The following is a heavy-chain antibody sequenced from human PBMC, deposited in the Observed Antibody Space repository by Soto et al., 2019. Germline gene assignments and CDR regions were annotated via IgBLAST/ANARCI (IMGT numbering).Heavy chain of an antibody. Sequence: SETLSLTCTVSGGSISSYYWSWIRQPPGKGLEWIGYIYYSGSTNYNPSLKSRVTISVDTSKNQFSLKLSSVTAADTAVYYCARASEGTYGPGFAYYYYYMDVWGKGTTVTVSS. J-gene: IGHJ6*03. CDR2: IYYSGST. CDR3: ARASEGTYGPGFAYYYYYMDV. D-gene: IGHD4-17*01. CDR1: GGSISSYY. V-gene: IGHV4-59*01.